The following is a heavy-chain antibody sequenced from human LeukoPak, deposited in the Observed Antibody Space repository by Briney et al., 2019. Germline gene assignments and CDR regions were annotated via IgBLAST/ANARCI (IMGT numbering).Heavy chain of an antibody. V-gene: IGHV3-33*08. CDR1: GFTFTTYG. CDR2: IWYDGSNK. CDR3: ARDYYYDSSGPFDY. D-gene: IGHD3-22*01. Sequence: GGSLRLSCAASGFTFTTYGIHWVRQAPGKGLEWVAVIWYDGSNKYYADSVKGRFTISRDNSKNTQYLQMNSLRAEDTAVYYCARDYYYDSSGPFDYWGQGTLVTVSS. J-gene: IGHJ4*02.